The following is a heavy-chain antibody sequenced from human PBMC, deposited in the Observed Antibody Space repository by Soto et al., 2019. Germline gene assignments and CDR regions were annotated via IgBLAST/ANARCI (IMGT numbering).Heavy chain of an antibody. Sequence: SETLSLTCTVSGGSISSGGYYWSWIRQHPGKGLEWIGYIYYSGSTYYNPSLKSRVTISVDTSKNQFSLKLSSVTAADTAVYYCARNSSGWYGGINRYYFDYWGQGTLVTVSS. V-gene: IGHV4-31*03. CDR3: ARNSSGWYGGINRYYFDY. J-gene: IGHJ4*02. CDR1: GGSISSGGYY. D-gene: IGHD6-19*01. CDR2: IYYSGST.